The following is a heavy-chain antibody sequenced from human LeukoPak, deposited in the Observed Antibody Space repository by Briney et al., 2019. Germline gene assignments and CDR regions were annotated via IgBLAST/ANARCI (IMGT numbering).Heavy chain of an antibody. Sequence: GASVKVSCKASGYTFTGYYMHWVRQAPGQGLEWMGWINPNSGGTNYAQKFQGRVTMTRDTSISTAYMELSRLRSDDTAVYYCARAPVGARRSRYYFDYWGEGTLVTVSS. D-gene: IGHD1-26*01. CDR2: INPNSGGT. CDR1: GYTFTGYY. J-gene: IGHJ4*02. V-gene: IGHV1-2*02. CDR3: ARAPVGARRSRYYFDY.